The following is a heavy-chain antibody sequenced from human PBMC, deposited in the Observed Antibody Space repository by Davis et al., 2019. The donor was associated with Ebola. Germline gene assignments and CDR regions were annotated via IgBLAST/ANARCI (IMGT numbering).Heavy chain of an antibody. Sequence: GESLKISCAASVFTFSNYWMYWVRQAPGEGLMCVSRINSDGSSTSYADSVKGRFTISRDNAKNSLYLQMNSLRAEDTAVYYCASSYAMDVWGKGTTVTVSS. CDR3: ASSYAMDV. CDR1: VFTFSNYW. CDR2: INSDGSST. J-gene: IGHJ6*04. V-gene: IGHV3-74*01.